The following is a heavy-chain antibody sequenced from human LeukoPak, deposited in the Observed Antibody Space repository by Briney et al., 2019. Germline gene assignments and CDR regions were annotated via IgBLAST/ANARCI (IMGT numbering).Heavy chain of an antibody. Sequence: SETLSLTCTVSGGSISSSSYYWGWIRQPPGKGLEWIGSIYYSGSTYYNPSLKSRVTISVDTSKNQFSLKLSSVTAADTAVYYCAVVVVPAPFVSSGAFDIWGQGTMVTVSS. V-gene: IGHV4-39*01. CDR2: IYYSGST. CDR3: AVVVVPAPFVSSGAFDI. CDR1: GGSISSSSYY. J-gene: IGHJ3*02. D-gene: IGHD2-2*01.